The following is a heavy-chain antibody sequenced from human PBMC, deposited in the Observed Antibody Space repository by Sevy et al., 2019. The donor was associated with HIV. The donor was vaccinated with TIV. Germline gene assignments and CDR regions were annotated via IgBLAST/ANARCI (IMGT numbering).Heavy chain of an antibody. CDR2: IHYTGGT. V-gene: IGHV4-30-4*01. D-gene: IGHD5-12*01. CDR3: ASKCGYNHGPFDY. Sequence: SETLSLTCTVSGGSISSSDSYCSWIRQPPGNGLEWIGYIHYTGGTYYNPFLKSRVAMSLDTSEKQFSLKLNLLTATDTAVYYCASKCGYNHGPFDYWGQGTQVTVSS. CDR1: GGSISSSDSY. J-gene: IGHJ4*02.